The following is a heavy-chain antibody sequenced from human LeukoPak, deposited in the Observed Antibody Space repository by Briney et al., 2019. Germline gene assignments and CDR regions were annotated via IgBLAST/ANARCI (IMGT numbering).Heavy chain of an antibody. V-gene: IGHV4-59*01. J-gene: IGHJ4*02. CDR1: GGSISSYY. D-gene: IGHD3-22*01. CDR2: IYYSGST. Sequence: PSETLSLTCTVSGGSISSYYWSWIRQPPGKGLEWIGYIYYSGSTNYNPSLKSRVTISVDTSKNQFSLKLSSVTAADTAVYYCASDPARDYYDISGYFRWVDYWGQGTLVTVSS. CDR3: ASDPARDYYDISGYFRWVDY.